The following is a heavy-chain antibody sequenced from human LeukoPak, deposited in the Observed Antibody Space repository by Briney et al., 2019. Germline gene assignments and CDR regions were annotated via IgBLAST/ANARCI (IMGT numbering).Heavy chain of an antibody. J-gene: IGHJ4*02. CDR1: GFTFSSFS. CDR2: ISSSSGYV. V-gene: IGHV3-21*01. D-gene: IGHD3-10*01. CDR3: TRDQWGPGRPNFDY. Sequence: GGSLRLSCEASGFTFSSFSMNWVRQAPGKGLEWVSSISSSSGYVHYIDSVKGRLTISRDNAKNSVYLQMNSLRVEDTAVYYCTRDQWGPGRPNFDYWGQGTTVTVSS.